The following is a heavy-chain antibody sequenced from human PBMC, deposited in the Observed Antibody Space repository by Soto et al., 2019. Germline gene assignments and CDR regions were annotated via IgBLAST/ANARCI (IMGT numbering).Heavy chain of an antibody. CDR2: TRNKANSYTT. J-gene: IGHJ2*01. D-gene: IGHD2-8*01. CDR3: ARGYCSNGVCYRYIDL. V-gene: IGHV3-72*01. Sequence: PGGPLRLSCAASGFTFSDHYMDWVRQAPGKGLEWVGRTRNKANSYTTEYAASVKGRFTISRDDSKNSLYLQMNSLKTEDTAVYYCARGYCSNGVCYRYIDLWGRGTLVTVSS. CDR1: GFTFSDHY.